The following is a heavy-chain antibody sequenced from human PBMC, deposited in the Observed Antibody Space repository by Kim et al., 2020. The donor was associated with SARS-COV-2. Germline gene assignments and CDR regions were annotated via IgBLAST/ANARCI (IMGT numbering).Heavy chain of an antibody. D-gene: IGHD6-13*01. V-gene: IGHV3-33*01. CDR3: ARGIAAAGQAAFDI. J-gene: IGHJ3*02. CDR2: IWYDGSNK. Sequence: GGSLRLSCAASGFTFSSYGMHWVRQAPGKGLEWVAVIWYDGSNKYYADSVKGRFTISRDNSKNTLYLQMNSLRAEDTAVYYCARGIAAAGQAAFDIWGQGTMVTVSS. CDR1: GFTFSSYG.